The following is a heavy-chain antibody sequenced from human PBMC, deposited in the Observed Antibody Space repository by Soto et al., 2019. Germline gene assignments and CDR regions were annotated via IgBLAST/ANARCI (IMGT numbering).Heavy chain of an antibody. J-gene: IGHJ6*02. Sequence: ASVKVSCKASGYTFTGYYMHWVRQAPGQGLEWMGWINPNSGGTNYAQKFQGWVTMTRDTSISTAYMELSRLGSDDTAVYYCAIGYCSSTSCYTSPYYGMDVWGQGTTVTVSS. CDR3: AIGYCSSTSCYTSPYYGMDV. CDR1: GYTFTGYY. V-gene: IGHV1-2*04. CDR2: INPNSGGT. D-gene: IGHD2-2*02.